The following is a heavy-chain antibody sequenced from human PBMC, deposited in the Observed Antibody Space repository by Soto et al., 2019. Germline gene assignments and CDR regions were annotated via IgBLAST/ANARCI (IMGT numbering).Heavy chain of an antibody. Sequence: QVQLVQSGGEVKKPASSVKVSCRASGGTFSSYAVSWVRQAPGQGLEWMGVIIPLLNTTTYAPKFQDRVTITADASATVAYMELSSLRSEDTAVYYCAMESSSPNYYYSGMDVWGQGTTVTVSS. CDR3: AMESSSPNYYYSGMDV. V-gene: IGHV1-69*01. CDR2: IIPLLNTT. J-gene: IGHJ6*02. D-gene: IGHD6-6*01. CDR1: GGTFSSYA.